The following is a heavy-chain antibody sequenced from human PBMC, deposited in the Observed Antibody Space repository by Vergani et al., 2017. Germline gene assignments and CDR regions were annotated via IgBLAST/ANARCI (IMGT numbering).Heavy chain of an antibody. Sequence: QVQLQESGPGLVKPSETLSLTCTVSGGSISRYYWSWIRQPPGKGLEWIGYIYYSGRTNYNPSLKSRVTISVATSKNQFSLKLSSVTAADTAVYYCARATHPLKYYYYMDVWGKGTTVTVSS. CDR1: GGSISRYY. V-gene: IGHV4-59*01. CDR3: ARATHPLKYYYYMDV. CDR2: IYYSGRT. J-gene: IGHJ6*03.